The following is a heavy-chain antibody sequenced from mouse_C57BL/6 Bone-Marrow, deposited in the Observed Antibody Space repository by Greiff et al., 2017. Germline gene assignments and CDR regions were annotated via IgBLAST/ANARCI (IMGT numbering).Heavy chain of an antibody. J-gene: IGHJ2*01. CDR3: ARDRAGLGGY. D-gene: IGHD4-1*01. CDR1: GFTFSSYA. V-gene: IGHV5-4*01. CDR2: ISDGGSYT. Sequence: EVKLMESGGGLVKPGGSLKLSCAASGFTFSSYAMSWVRQTPEKRLEWVATISDGGSYTYYPDNVKGRFTISRDNAKNNLYLQMSHLKSEDTAMYYCARDRAGLGGYWGQGTTLTVSS.